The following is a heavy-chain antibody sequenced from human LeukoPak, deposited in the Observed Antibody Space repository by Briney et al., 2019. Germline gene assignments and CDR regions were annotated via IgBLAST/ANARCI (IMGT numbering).Heavy chain of an antibody. D-gene: IGHD2-2*01. V-gene: IGHV4-39*01. CDR3: AGRVVPADPYYYMDV. Sequence: PSETLSLTCTVSGGSISSSSYYWGWIRQPPGKGLEWIGSIYYSGSTYYNPSLKSRVTISVDTSKNQFSLKLSSVTAADTAVYYCAGRVVPADPYYYMDVWGKGTTVTVSS. J-gene: IGHJ6*03. CDR1: GGSISSSSYY. CDR2: IYYSGST.